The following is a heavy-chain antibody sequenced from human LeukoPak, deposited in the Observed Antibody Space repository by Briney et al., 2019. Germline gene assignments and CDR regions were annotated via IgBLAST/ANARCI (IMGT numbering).Heavy chain of an antibody. J-gene: IGHJ4*02. CDR2: IKQDGSEK. Sequence: QPGGSLRLSCAASGFTFDSNSMSWVRQAPGKGLEWVANIKQDGSEKYYVDSVKGRFTISRDNAKNSLYLQMNSLRAEDTAVYYCAKNWGSLDYWGPGTLVTVSS. D-gene: IGHD7-27*01. CDR1: GFTFDSNS. CDR3: AKNWGSLDY. V-gene: IGHV3-7*01.